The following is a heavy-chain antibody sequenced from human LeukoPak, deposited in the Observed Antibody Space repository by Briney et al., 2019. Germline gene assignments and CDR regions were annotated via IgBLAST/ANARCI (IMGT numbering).Heavy chain of an antibody. D-gene: IGHD3-3*01. CDR3: ARLGVLRFLKGDAFDI. CDR1: GYTFTSYG. CDR2: ISAYNGNT. J-gene: IGHJ3*02. Sequence: ASVTVSCKASGYTFTSYGISWVRQAPGQGLGWMGWISAYNGNTNYAQKLQGRVTMTTDTSTSTAYMELRSLRSDDRAVYYCARLGVLRFLKGDAFDIWGQGTMVTVSS. V-gene: IGHV1-18*01.